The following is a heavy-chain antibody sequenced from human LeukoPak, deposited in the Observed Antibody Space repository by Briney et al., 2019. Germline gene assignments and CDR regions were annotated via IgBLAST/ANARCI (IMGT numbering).Heavy chain of an antibody. CDR3: ARGDGYNFFDY. D-gene: IGHD5-24*01. V-gene: IGHV3-53*01. Sequence: PGGSLRLSCAASGFTFSSDGMSWVRQAPGKGLEWVSVFYVGGATYYADSVKGRFTISRDNSENTLYLQMKSLRAEDTAVYYCARGDGYNFFDYWGQGTLVTVSS. CDR2: FYVGGAT. CDR1: GFTFSSDG. J-gene: IGHJ4*02.